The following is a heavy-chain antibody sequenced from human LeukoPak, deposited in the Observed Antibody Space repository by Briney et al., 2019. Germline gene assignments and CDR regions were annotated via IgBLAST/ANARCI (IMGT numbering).Heavy chain of an antibody. D-gene: IGHD3-10*01. CDR2: ISGSGGST. V-gene: IGHV3-23*01. Sequence: GGSLRLSCAASGFTFSSYGMSWVRQAPGKGLEWVSAISGSGGSTYYADSVKGRFTISRDNSKNTLYLQMNGLRAEDTAVYYCAKDLWWFGEFPNVFDIWGQGTMVTVSS. CDR1: GFTFSSYG. CDR3: AKDLWWFGEFPNVFDI. J-gene: IGHJ3*02.